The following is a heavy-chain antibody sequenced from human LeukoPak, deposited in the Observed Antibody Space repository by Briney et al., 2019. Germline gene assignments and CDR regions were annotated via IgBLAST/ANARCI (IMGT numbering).Heavy chain of an antibody. Sequence: SETLSLTCTVSGGSISSYYWSWIRQPPGKGLEWIGYIYYSGSTNYNPSLKSRVTISVDTSKNQFSLKLGSVTAADTAVYYCAVNSNYYYYGMDVWGQGTTVTVSS. J-gene: IGHJ6*02. D-gene: IGHD1-1*01. CDR3: AVNSNYYYYGMDV. V-gene: IGHV4-59*01. CDR2: IYYSGST. CDR1: GGSISSYY.